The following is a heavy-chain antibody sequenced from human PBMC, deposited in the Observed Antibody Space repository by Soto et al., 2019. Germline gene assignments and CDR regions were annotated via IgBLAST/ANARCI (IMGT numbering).Heavy chain of an antibody. CDR3: AREQYLFSYYYYYYGMYF. Sequence: ASVKVSCKASGYTFTSYAMHWVRQAPGQRLEWMGWINAGNGNTKYSQKFQGRVTITRDTSASTAYMELSSLRSEDTAVYYCAREQYLFSYYYYYYGMYFWGQGSTVTVSS. CDR1: GYTFTSYA. CDR2: INAGNGNT. V-gene: IGHV1-3*01. J-gene: IGHJ6*02. D-gene: IGHD4-4*01.